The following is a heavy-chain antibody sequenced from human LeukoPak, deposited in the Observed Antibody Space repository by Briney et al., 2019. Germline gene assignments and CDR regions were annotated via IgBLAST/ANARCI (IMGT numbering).Heavy chain of an antibody. Sequence: SETLSLTCTVSGGSISSYYWSWIRQPPGKGLEWIGYIYYSGSTNYNPSLKSRVTISVDTSKNQFSLKLSSVTAADTAVYYCARVYCSSTSCWGDYWGQGTLVTVSS. CDR2: IYYSGST. D-gene: IGHD2-2*01. J-gene: IGHJ4*02. CDR1: GGSISSYY. CDR3: ARVYCSSTSCWGDY. V-gene: IGHV4-59*01.